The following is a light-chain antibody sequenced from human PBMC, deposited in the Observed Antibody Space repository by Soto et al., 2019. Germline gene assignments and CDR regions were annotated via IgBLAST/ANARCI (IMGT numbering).Light chain of an antibody. J-gene: IGKJ2*01. V-gene: IGKV3-15*01. CDR2: GAS. CDR3: QQYNNWPPYT. CDR1: QSVSSN. Sequence: EIVMTQSPATLSVSPGERATLSCRASQSVSSNLAWYQQKPGQAPGLLIYGASTRATGIPARFSGSGSGTEFTLAISSLQSEDFAVYYCQQYNNWPPYTFGQETKLEIK.